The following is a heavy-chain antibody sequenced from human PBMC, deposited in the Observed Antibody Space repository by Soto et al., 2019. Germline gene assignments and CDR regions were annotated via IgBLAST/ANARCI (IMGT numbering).Heavy chain of an antibody. V-gene: IGHV4-31*03. CDR2: IYYSGST. CDR1: GGSIRSGGYY. J-gene: IGHJ5*02. CDR3: AREVNPSPEYGSGSYYPYNWFDP. D-gene: IGHD3-10*01. Sequence: PSETLSLTCTFSGGSIRSGGYYWSWIRQHPGKGLEWIGYIYYSGSTYYNPSLKSRVTISVDTSKNQFSLKLSSVTAADTAVYYCAREVNPSPEYGSGSYYPYNWFDPWGQGTLVTVSS.